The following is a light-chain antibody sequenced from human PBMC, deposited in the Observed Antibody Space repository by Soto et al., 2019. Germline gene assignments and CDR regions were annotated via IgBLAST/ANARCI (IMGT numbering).Light chain of an antibody. Sequence: DIQMTQSPSTLSGSVGDRVTITRRASQTISSWLAWYQQKPGKAPKLLIYAASTLQSGVPSRFSGSGSGTDFTLTISCLQSEDFATYYCQQYYSYPPDFGQGTRLEIK. J-gene: IGKJ5*01. CDR1: QTISSW. CDR2: AAS. V-gene: IGKV1-5*01. CDR3: QQYYSYPPD.